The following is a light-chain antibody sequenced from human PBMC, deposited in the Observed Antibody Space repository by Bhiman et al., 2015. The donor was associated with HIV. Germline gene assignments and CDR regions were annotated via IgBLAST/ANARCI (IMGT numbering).Light chain of an antibody. V-gene: IGLV2-11*01. J-gene: IGLJ1*01. CDR1: SNNIGNYNY. CDR3: CSYAGSYTFDYV. CDR2: DVS. Sequence: QSALTQPASVSGSPGQSITISCTGTSNNIGNYNYVSWYQHHPGKVPKLMIYDVSQRPSGVPDRFSGSKSGNTASLTISGLQAEDEADYYCCSYAGSYTFDYVFGTGTKVTVL.